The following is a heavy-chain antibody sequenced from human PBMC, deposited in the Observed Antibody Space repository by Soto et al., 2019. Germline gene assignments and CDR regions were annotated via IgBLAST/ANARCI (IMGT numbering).Heavy chain of an antibody. V-gene: IGHV3-30-3*01. D-gene: IGHD2-2*01. CDR3: ARDCSSSAAYYFDY. CDR1: GFTFSSYA. CDR2: ISYDGSNK. Sequence: QVQLVESGGGVVQPGRSLRLSCAASGFTFSSYAMHWVRQAPGKGLEWVAVISYDGSNKYYADSVKGRFTISRDNSKNTLYLQMNSLRAGDTAVYYCARDCSSSAAYYFDYWGQGTLVTVSS. J-gene: IGHJ4*02.